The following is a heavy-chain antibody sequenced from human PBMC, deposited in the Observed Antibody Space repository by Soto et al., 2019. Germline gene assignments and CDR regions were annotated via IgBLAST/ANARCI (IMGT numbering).Heavy chain of an antibody. CDR1: GFTFSSYA. Sequence: GGSLRLSCAASGFTFSSYAMSWVRQAPGKGLEWVSSTGTSAGSTFYADSVKGRFTISRDNSKNTLYLQMNSLRAEDTAIYYCARLTYYGMDVWRQGTTVTVSS. J-gene: IGHJ6*02. V-gene: IGHV3-23*01. CDR3: ARLTYYGMDV. CDR2: TGTSAGST. D-gene: IGHD3-16*01.